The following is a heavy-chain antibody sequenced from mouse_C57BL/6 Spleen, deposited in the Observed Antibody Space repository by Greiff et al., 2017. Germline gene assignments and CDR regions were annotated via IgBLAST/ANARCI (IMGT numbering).Heavy chain of an antibody. D-gene: IGHD1-1*01. CDR2: IWWVDDK. J-gene: IGHJ3*01. CDR1: GFSLSTFGMG. V-gene: IGHV8-8*01. CDR3: ARFLSYGSRRASY. Sequence: QVTLKVSGPGILQPSQTLSLTCSFSGFSLSTFGMGVGWLRQPSGKGLEWLAHIWWVDDKYYNLALKSRLTISKDTSKNQVFLKIANVDTADTATYYCARFLSYGSRRASYWGQGTLVTVSA.